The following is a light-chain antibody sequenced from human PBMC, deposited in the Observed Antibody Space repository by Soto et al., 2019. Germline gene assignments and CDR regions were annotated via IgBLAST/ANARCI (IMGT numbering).Light chain of an antibody. CDR2: GAS. V-gene: IGKV3-15*01. J-gene: IGKJ4*02. CDR1: QSVSNN. CDR3: QQYYKWPPLT. Sequence: EIVMTQSPATLSVSPGERATLSCRASQSVSNNLAWYQQKPGQAPRLLIYGASTRATGIPARFSGSGSGTEFTLTISSLQSEDFAVYDFQQYYKWPPLTFGGGTKVDIK.